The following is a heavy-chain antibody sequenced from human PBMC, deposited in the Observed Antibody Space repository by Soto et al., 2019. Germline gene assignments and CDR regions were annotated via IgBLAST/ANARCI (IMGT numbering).Heavy chain of an antibody. J-gene: IGHJ6*02. D-gene: IGHD5-18*01. Sequence: SETLSLACAVYGGSFRGYYWSWIRQPPGKGLEWIGEINHSGSTNYNPSLKSRVTISVDTSKNQFSLKLSSVTAADTAVYYCASGGGMQLWQYYYYGMDVWGQGTTVLVSS. V-gene: IGHV4-34*01. CDR1: GGSFRGYY. CDR3: ASGGGMQLWQYYYYGMDV. CDR2: INHSGST.